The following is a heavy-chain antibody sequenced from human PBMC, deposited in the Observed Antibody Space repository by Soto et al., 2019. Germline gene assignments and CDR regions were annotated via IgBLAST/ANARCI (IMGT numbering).Heavy chain of an antibody. V-gene: IGHV4-59*01. CDR2: IYYSGST. CDR3: ARLTYSGYQPDY. CDR1: GGSISSYY. D-gene: IGHD2-15*01. Sequence: SETLSLTCTVSGGSISSYYWSWIRQPPGKGLEWIGYIYYSGSTNYNPSLKSRVTISVDTSKNQFSLKLSSVTAADTAVYYCARLTYSGYQPDYWGQGTLVTVSS. J-gene: IGHJ4*02.